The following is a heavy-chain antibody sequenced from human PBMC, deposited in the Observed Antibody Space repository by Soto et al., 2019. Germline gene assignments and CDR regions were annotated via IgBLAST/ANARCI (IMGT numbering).Heavy chain of an antibody. Sequence: SETLSLTCAVYGGSFSGNYWIWIRQPPGKGLEWIGEINHSGSSNYNPSLKSRVTISVDTSKNQFSLRLSSVTAADTAVYYCARHRQSYGDYRFDYWGQGTLVTVSS. J-gene: IGHJ4*02. CDR2: INHSGSS. V-gene: IGHV4-34*01. D-gene: IGHD4-17*01. CDR3: ARHRQSYGDYRFDY. CDR1: GGSFSGNY.